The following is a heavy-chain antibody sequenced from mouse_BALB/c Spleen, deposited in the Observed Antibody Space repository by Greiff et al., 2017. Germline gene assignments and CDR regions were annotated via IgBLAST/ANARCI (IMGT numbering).Heavy chain of an antibody. J-gene: IGHJ4*01. Sequence: EVQGVESGGGLVQPKGSLKLSCAASGFTFNTYAMNWVRQAPGKGLEWVARIRSKSNNYATYYADSVKDRFTISRDDSQSMLYLQMNNLKTEDTAMYYCVRRLMDYWGQGTSVTVSS. CDR3: VRRLMDY. CDR1: GFTFNTYA. CDR2: IRSKSNNYAT. V-gene: IGHV10-1*02.